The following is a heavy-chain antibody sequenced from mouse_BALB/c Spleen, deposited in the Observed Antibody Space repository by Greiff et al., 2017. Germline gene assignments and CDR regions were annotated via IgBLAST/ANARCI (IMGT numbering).Heavy chain of an antibody. Sequence: EVQRVESGGGLVQPGGSLRLSCATSGFTFTDYYMSWVRQPPGKALEWLGFIRNKANGYTTEYSASVKGRFTISRDNSQSILYLQMNTLRAEDSATYYCARDDRIAGDFDVWGAGTTVTVSS. CDR3: ARDDRIAGDFDV. V-gene: IGHV7-3*02. J-gene: IGHJ1*01. CDR1: GFTFTDYY. CDR2: IRNKANGYTT. D-gene: IGHD1-1*01.